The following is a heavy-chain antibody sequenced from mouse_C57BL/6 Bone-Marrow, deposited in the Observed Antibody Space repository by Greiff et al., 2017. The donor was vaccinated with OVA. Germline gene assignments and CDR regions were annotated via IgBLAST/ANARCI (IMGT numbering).Heavy chain of an antibody. CDR1: GYTFTDYN. J-gene: IGHJ4*01. CDR2: INPNNGGT. CDR3: ARGYYGRYYYAMDY. V-gene: IGHV1-22*01. Sequence: VQLQQSGPELVKPGASVKMSCKASGYTFTDYNMHWVKQSHGKSLEWIGYINPNNGGTSYNQKFKGKATLTVNKSSSTAYMELRSLTSEDSAVYYCARGYYGRYYYAMDYWGQGTSVTVSS. D-gene: IGHD1-1*01.